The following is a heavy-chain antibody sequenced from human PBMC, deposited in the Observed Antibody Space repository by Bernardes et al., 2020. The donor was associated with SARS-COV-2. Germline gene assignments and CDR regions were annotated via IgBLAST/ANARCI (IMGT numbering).Heavy chain of an antibody. D-gene: IGHD1-26*01. CDR3: ARGALSGTYGVGDY. CDR1: GFTFRNYW. V-gene: IGHV3-74*01. J-gene: IGHJ4*02. CDR2: IKTDGSST. Sequence: WSLRLSCAASGFTFRNYWMHWVRQVPGKGLVWVSRIKTDGSSTNYADSVKGRFTISRDNAKNTLYLQMNSLRVEDTAVYYCARGALSGTYGVGDYWGQGTLVTVSS.